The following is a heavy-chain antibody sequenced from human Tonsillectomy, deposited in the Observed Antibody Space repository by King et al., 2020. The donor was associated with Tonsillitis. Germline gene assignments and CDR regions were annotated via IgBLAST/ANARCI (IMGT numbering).Heavy chain of an antibody. CDR1: GGSISSYY. D-gene: IGHD6-19*01. V-gene: IGHV4-59*08. CDR3: ASQQWLETGWFDP. CDR2: IYYSGST. J-gene: IGHJ5*02. Sequence: VQLQESGPGLVKPSETLSLTCTVSGGSISSYYWSWIRQPPGKGLEWIGYIYYSGSTNYNPSLKSRVTISVDTSKNQFSLKLSSVTAADTAVYYCASQQWLETGWFDPWGQGTLVTVSS.